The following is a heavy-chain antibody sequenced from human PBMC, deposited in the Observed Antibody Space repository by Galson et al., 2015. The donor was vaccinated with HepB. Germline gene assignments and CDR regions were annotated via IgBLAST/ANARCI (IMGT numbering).Heavy chain of an antibody. D-gene: IGHD4-23*01. CDR3: ASLRTGGYYYYMDV. V-gene: IGHV4-59*01. Sequence: LSLTCTVSGGSISSYYWSWIRQPPGKGLEWIGYIYYSGSTNYNPSLKSRVTISVDTSKNQFSLKLSSVTAADTAVYYCASLRTGGYYYYMDVWGKGTTVTVSS. CDR2: IYYSGST. J-gene: IGHJ6*03. CDR1: GGSISSYY.